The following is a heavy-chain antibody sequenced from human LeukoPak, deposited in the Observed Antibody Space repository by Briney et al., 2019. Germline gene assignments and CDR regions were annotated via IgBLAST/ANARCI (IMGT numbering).Heavy chain of an antibody. J-gene: IGHJ6*02. CDR2: IYTSGST. Sequence: SETLSLTCTVSGGSISSYYWSWIRQPAGKGLEWIGRIYTSGSTNYNPSLKSRVTMSVDTSKNQFSLKLGSVTAADTAVYYCARDGGLPAAHYYYYGMDVWGQGTTVTVSS. V-gene: IGHV4-4*07. CDR3: ARDGGLPAAHYYYYGMDV. D-gene: IGHD2-2*01. CDR1: GGSISSYY.